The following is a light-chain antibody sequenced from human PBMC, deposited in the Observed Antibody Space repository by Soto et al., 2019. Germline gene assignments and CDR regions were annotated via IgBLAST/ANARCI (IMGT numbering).Light chain of an antibody. CDR3: QQSYSTPLT. CDR2: AAS. Sequence: DIQMAQSPSSLSASVGDRVTIACRVSQIISIYLNWYQQKPGKVPKLLIYAASSLQRGVPSRSSGSRSGTDFTITISSLQPEAFATYYCQQSYSTPLTFGGGTKV. CDR1: QIISIY. V-gene: IGKV1-39*01. J-gene: IGKJ4*01.